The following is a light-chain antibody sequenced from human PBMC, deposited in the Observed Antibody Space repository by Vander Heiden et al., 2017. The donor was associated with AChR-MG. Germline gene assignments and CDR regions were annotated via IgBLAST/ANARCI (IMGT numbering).Light chain of an antibody. CDR1: KIGSKS. V-gene: IGLV3-21*02. J-gene: IGLJ2*01. CDR3: QVWDSSSDHVV. Sequence: SYVLTQPPSVSMAPGQTASITCGGNKIGSKSVHWYQQKPGQAPVVVVYDDSDRPSGIPERFSGSNSGNTATLTISRVEAGDEADYYCQVWDSSSDHVVFGGGTKLTVL. CDR2: DDS.